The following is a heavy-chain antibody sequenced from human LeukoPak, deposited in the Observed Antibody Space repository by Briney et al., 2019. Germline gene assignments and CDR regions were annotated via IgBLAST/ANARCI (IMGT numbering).Heavy chain of an antibody. V-gene: IGHV3-33*01. J-gene: IGHJ3*02. CDR1: GFTFSSYG. Sequence: GRSLRLSCAASGFTFSSYGMHWVRQAPGKGLEWVAVIWYDGSNKYYADSVKGRFTISRDNSKNTLYLQMNSLRAEDTAVYYCARGGYSYGYEAFDIWGQGTMVTVSS. CDR3: ARGGYSYGYEAFDI. CDR2: IWYDGSNK. D-gene: IGHD5-18*01.